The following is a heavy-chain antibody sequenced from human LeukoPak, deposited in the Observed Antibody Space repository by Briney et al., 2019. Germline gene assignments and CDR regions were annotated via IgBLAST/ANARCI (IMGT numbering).Heavy chain of an antibody. CDR3: AKGSGSSCYSPCDY. V-gene: IGHV3-23*01. Sequence: GGSLRLSWAASGLTFRNYAMSWVRKAPGKGLEWVSVICANDGNTYYADAVKGRFTISRDNSKDTLYLQMDSLRAEDTAVYYCAKGSGSSCYSPCDYWGQGILVTVSS. J-gene: IGHJ4*02. D-gene: IGHD2-15*01. CDR1: GLTFRNYA. CDR2: ICANDGNT.